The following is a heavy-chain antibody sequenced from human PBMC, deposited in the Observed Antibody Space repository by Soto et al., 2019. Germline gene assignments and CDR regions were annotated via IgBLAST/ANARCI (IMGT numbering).Heavy chain of an antibody. CDR2: IYWDDDK. D-gene: IGHD6-6*01. J-gene: IGHJ4*02. CDR1: GFSLSTSGVG. CDR3: AHSYRLAARPGFGTLDY. V-gene: IGHV2-5*02. Sequence: SGPTLVNPTQTLTLTCTFSGFSLSTSGVGVGWIRQPPGKALEWLALIYWDDDKRYSPSLKSRLTITKDTSKNQVVLTMTNMDPVDTATYYCAHSYRLAARPGFGTLDYWGQGTLVTVSS.